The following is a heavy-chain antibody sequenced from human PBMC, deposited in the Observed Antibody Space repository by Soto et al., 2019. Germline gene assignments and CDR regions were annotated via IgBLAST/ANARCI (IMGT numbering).Heavy chain of an antibody. V-gene: IGHV1-3*01. CDR3: VSVSSSWNPFDY. Sequence: QVQLVQSGAEVKKPGASVKVSCKASGYTFTSYAMHWVRQAPGQRLEWMGWINAGNGNTKYSQKFQGRVTITRDTSASTAYMELSSLRSEDTAVYYCVSVSSSWNPFDYWGQGTLVTVSS. CDR2: INAGNGNT. D-gene: IGHD6-13*01. J-gene: IGHJ4*02. CDR1: GYTFTSYA.